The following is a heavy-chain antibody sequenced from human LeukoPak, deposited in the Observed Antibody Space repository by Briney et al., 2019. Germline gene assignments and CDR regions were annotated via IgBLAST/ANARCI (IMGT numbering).Heavy chain of an antibody. V-gene: IGHV3-23*01. CDR3: AKILASGSGSY. CDR1: GFTLSSYA. CDR2: IRAGGGDT. J-gene: IGHJ4*02. Sequence: SGGSLRLSCAASGFTLSSYAMTWVRQAPGKGLDWVSTIRAGGGDTFFSDSVKGRFSISRDNSKNTLILQMDSLRADDTAIYYCAKILASGSGSYWGQGTLVLVSS. D-gene: IGHD3-10*01.